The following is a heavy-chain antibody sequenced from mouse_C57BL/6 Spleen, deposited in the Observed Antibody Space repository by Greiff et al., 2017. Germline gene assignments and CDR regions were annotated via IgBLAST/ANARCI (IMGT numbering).Heavy chain of an antibody. Sequence: VQLQQPGAELVKPGASVKLSCKASGYTFTSYWMHWVKQRPGQGLEWIGMIHPNSGSTNYNEKFKSKATLTVDKSSSTAYMQLSSLTSEDSAVYYCARPPLGLDWYFDVWGTGTTVTVSS. CDR1: GYTFTSYW. J-gene: IGHJ1*03. V-gene: IGHV1-64*01. CDR2: IHPNSGST. CDR3: ARPPLGLDWYFDV. D-gene: IGHD4-1*01.